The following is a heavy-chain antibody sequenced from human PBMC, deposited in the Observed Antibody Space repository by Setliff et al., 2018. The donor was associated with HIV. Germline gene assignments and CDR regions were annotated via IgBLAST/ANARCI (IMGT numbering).Heavy chain of an antibody. J-gene: IGHJ6*02. CDR2: TYPGDSDT. D-gene: IGHD5-12*01. Sequence: GESLKISCQDSGYSFDRYWIGWVRQMPGKGLEWMGITYPGDSDTRYSPSFQGQVTISVDKSISTAYLQWSSLKASDSAMYYCARCGYSYGSYGMDVWGQGTKVTVSS. CDR1: GYSFDRYW. V-gene: IGHV5-51*01. CDR3: ARCGYSYGSYGMDV.